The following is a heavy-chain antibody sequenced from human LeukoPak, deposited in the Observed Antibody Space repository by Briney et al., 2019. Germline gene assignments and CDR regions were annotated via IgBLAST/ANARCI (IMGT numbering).Heavy chain of an antibody. CDR2: IGIRGDT. V-gene: IGHV3-13*01. D-gene: IGHD6-19*01. Sequence: QAGGSLRLSCAASGFTFIDYDMHWVRQVIGKGLEWVSAIGIRGDTHYSGSVKGRFTISRENAESSLYLQMNSLRAEDTAVYYCARGGIQVSGIDEFDYWGRGTLVTVSS. J-gene: IGHJ4*02. CDR1: GFTFIDYD. CDR3: ARGGIQVSGIDEFDY.